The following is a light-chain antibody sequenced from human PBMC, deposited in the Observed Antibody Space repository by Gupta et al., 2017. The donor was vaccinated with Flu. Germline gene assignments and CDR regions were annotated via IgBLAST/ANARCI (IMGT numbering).Light chain of an antibody. CDR1: SSDVRGYNY. CDR2: DVS. V-gene: IGLV2-11*01. Sequence: SSDVRGYNYVSRYQQHPGKAHRLMIYDVSKRPSGVPDRFSGSKSGNTASLTIAGLQAEYKADYYCCSYAGSYTFVVFGGGTKLTVL. CDR3: CSYAGSYTFVV. J-gene: IGLJ2*01.